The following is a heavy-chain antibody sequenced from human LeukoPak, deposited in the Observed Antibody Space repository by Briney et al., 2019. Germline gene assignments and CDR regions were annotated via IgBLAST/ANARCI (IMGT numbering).Heavy chain of an antibody. V-gene: IGHV3-30*02. J-gene: IGHJ4*02. Sequence: PGGSLRLSCAASGFTFSSYAMSWVRQAPGKGLEWVAFIRYDGSNKYYADSVKGRFTISRDNSKNTLYLQMNSLRAEDTAVYYCAKDRLKWEFGELLYWGQGTLVTVSS. D-gene: IGHD3-10*01. CDR1: GFTFSSYA. CDR3: AKDRLKWEFGELLY. CDR2: IRYDGSNK.